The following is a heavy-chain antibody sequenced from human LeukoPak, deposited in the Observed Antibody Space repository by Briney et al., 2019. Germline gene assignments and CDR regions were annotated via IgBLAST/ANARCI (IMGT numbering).Heavy chain of an antibody. Sequence: GGSLRLFCAASGFTFSSYWMHWVRQAPGKGLVWVSRINSDGSSTSYADSVKGRFTISRDNAKNTLYLQMNSLSAEDTAVYYCARSRDYQVYYFDSWGQGTLVTVS. V-gene: IGHV3-74*01. D-gene: IGHD5-24*01. CDR2: INSDGSST. CDR1: GFTFSSYW. J-gene: IGHJ4*02. CDR3: ARSRDYQVYYFDS.